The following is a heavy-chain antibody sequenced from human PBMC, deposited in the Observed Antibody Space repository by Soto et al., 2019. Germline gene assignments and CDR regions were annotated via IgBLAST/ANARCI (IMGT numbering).Heavy chain of an antibody. D-gene: IGHD6-13*01. CDR3: ARVLAAAVYFDY. CDR2: IYYSGST. CDR1: GGSISSGGYY. Sequence: SETLSLTCTVSGGSISSGGYYWSWIRQHPGKGLEWIGYIYYSGSTYYNPSLKSRVTISVDTSKNQFSLKLSSVTAADTAVYYCARVLAAAVYFDYWGQVPLVTVSS. J-gene: IGHJ4*02. V-gene: IGHV4-31*03.